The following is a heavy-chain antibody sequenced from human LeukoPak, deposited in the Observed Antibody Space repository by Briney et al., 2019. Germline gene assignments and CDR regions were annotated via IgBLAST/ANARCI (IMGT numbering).Heavy chain of an antibody. V-gene: IGHV4-30-2*01. D-gene: IGHD3-10*01. CDR3: ARARGGNLNY. CDR1: GGSISSGGYS. CDR2: IYHSGST. Sequence: PSETLSLTCAVSGGSISSGGYSWSWIRQPPGRGLEWIGYIYHSGSTYYNPPLKSRVTISVDRSKNQFSLKLSSVTAADTAVYYCARARGGNLNYWGQGTLVTVSS. J-gene: IGHJ4*02.